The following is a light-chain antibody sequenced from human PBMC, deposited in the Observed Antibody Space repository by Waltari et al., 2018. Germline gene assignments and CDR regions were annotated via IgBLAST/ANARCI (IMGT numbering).Light chain of an antibody. J-gene: IGKJ5*01. CDR1: LYVGDN. CDR3: QQFNAWPLT. Sequence: EVLMTHSPATLSVSPGDRATPSCRASLYVGDNSGWYQQKPGQAPRPLIYGVSNRATGIPARFSGSGSGTQFTLTISSLQSEDFAVYYCQQFNAWPLTFGQGTRLEIK. V-gene: IGKV3-15*01. CDR2: GVS.